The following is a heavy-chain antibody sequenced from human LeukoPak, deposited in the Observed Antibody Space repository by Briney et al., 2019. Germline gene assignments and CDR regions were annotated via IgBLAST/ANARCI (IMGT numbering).Heavy chain of an antibody. V-gene: IGHV1-69*01. CDR1: GGTFSSYA. Sequence: GSSVKVSCKASGGTFSSYAISWVRQAPGQGLEWMGGIIPIFGTANYAQKFQGRVTITADESTSTAYMELSSLRSEDTAVYYCARAIRASSGYYDAFDIWGQGTMVTVSS. CDR3: ARAIRASSGYYDAFDI. D-gene: IGHD3-22*01. CDR2: IIPIFGTA. J-gene: IGHJ3*02.